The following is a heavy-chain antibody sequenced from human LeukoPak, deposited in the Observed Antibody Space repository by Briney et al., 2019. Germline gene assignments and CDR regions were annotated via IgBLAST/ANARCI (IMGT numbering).Heavy chain of an antibody. CDR3: ARGRDHGDSEDY. J-gene: IGHJ4*02. Sequence: ASVKVSCKASGYTFTSYDINWVRQATGQGLEWMGWMNPNSGNTGCAQKFQGRVTMTRNTSISTAYMELSSLRSEDTAVYYCARGRDHGDSEDYWGQGTLVTVSS. V-gene: IGHV1-8*01. CDR2: MNPNSGNT. CDR1: GYTFTSYD. D-gene: IGHD4-17*01.